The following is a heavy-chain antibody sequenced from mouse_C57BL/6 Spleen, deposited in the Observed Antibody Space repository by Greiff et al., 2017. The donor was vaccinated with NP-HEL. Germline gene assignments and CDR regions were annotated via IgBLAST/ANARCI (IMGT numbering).Heavy chain of an antibody. CDR1: GFTFSDYG. Sequence: EVQLVESGGGLVKPGGSLKLSCAASGFTFSDYGMHWVRQAPEKGLEWVAYISSGSSTIYYADTVKGRCTIPRDNAKNTLFLQMTRLRSEDTAMYYGARNIYYDYDGYAMDYWGQGTSVTVSS. J-gene: IGHJ4*01. CDR2: ISSGSSTI. D-gene: IGHD2-4*01. CDR3: ARNIYYDYDGYAMDY. V-gene: IGHV5-17*01.